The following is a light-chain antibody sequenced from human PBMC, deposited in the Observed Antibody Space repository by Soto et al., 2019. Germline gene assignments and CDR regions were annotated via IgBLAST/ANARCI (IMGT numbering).Light chain of an antibody. Sequence: QSALTQPRSVSGSPGQSVTISCTGTSSDVARYDYVSWYQQHPGKAPKLIIYDVTERPAGVPDRFSGSKSGNTASLTISGLQAEDEADYSCCSFAGSFSYVFGGGTKVTVL. V-gene: IGLV2-11*01. CDR2: DVT. J-gene: IGLJ1*01. CDR1: SSDVARYDY. CDR3: CSFAGSFSYV.